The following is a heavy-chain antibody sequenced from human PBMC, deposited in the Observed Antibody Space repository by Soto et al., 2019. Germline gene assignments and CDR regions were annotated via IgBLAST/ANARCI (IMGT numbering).Heavy chain of an antibody. J-gene: IGHJ2*01. Sequence: QAQLVQSGPEVKEPGASVKVSCKASGYTFSSRGIYWVRQAPGQGLEWMGWISPHNAKTHYAQSLQGRVTLTTDTSTSTEYMDLRSLRSDDTAVYYCVREAGDSDWYFDLWGRGTPVTVSS. V-gene: IGHV1-18*01. CDR2: ISPHNAKT. D-gene: IGHD3-10*01. CDR1: GYTFSSRG. CDR3: VREAGDSDWYFDL.